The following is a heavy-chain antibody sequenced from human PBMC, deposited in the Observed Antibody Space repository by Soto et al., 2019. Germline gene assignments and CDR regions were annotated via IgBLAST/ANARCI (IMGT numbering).Heavy chain of an antibody. Sequence: GSLRLSCAASGFTFSSYGMHWVRQAPGKGLEWVAVISYDGSNKYYADSVKGRFTISRDNSKNTLYLQTNSLRAEDTAVYYCALQGYSGYDLKGAFDYWGQGTLVTVSS. CDR3: ALQGYSGYDLKGAFDY. D-gene: IGHD5-12*01. CDR2: ISYDGSNK. J-gene: IGHJ4*02. V-gene: IGHV3-30*03. CDR1: GFTFSSYG.